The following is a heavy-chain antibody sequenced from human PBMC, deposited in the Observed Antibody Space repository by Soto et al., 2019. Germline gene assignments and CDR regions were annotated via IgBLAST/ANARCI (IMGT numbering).Heavy chain of an antibody. CDR1: GYSFTNND. CDR3: ARMGTFGSLNWFDP. D-gene: IGHD3-16*01. Sequence: ASVKVSCKASGYSFTNNDVSWVRQATGQGLEWMGWMNPGSGDTGYAQKFQGRVTMTRDISIATAYMELSSLRSDDTAIYYCARMGTFGSLNWFDPWGQGALVTVSS. J-gene: IGHJ5*02. CDR2: MNPGSGDT. V-gene: IGHV1-8*01.